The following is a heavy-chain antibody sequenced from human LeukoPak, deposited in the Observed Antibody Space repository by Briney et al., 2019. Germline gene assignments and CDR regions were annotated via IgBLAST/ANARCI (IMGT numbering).Heavy chain of an antibody. V-gene: IGHV3-23*01. D-gene: IGHD3-22*01. Sequence: PGGSLRLSCAASEFTFTNYAMTWVRQAPGKGLEWVSVISGSGSNTYYADSVKGRFTISRDNSKNTLYLQMNSLRAEDTAVYYCAKNLYYYDSRGYFDYWGQGTLVTVSS. CDR3: AKNLYYYDSRGYFDY. CDR1: EFTFTNYA. J-gene: IGHJ4*02. CDR2: ISGSGSNT.